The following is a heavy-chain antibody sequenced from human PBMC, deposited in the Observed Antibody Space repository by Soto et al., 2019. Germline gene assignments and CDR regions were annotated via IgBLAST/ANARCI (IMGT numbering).Heavy chain of an antibody. CDR1: GYTFISYY. J-gene: IGHJ4*02. CDR3: ARTLYGDNVDY. Sequence: APVKVSCKASGYTFISYYMHWVRQAPGQGLEWMGTINPSGGRTSYAQKFQGRVTMTRNTSISTAYMELSSLRSEDTAVYYCARTLYGDNVDYWGQGPLVTVSS. CDR2: INPSGGRT. V-gene: IGHV1-46*01. D-gene: IGHD4-17*01.